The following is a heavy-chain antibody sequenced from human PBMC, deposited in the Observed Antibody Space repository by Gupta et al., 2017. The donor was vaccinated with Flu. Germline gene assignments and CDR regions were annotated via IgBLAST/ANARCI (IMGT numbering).Heavy chain of an antibody. CDR3: AKDRYYSNNNYYYYGMDV. J-gene: IGHJ6*02. CDR1: GFNFSSSA. Sequence: EVQLLESGGGLVQPGGSLRLSCAASGFNFSSSAMSWVRQAPGKGLEWVSAISGSGGSTYYADSVKGRFTISRDNSKNTLYLQMNSLRAEDTTVYYCAKDRYYSNNNYYYYGMDVWGQGTTVTVSS. CDR2: ISGSGGST. V-gene: IGHV3-23*01. D-gene: IGHD4-4*01.